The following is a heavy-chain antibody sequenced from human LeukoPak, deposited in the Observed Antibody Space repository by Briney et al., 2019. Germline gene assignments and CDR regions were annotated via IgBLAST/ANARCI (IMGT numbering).Heavy chain of an antibody. CDR1: GFIFSFYC. V-gene: IGHV3-74*01. CDR2: ICPDGTGI. CDR3: VRDFRSADY. J-gene: IGHJ4*02. Sequence: PGGSLRPSCAASGFIFSFYCMHWVRQAPGKGPMWVSRICPDGTGISYADSVKARFTTSRDNAKNTVYLQMNSLREEDTAVYYCVRDFRSADYWGQGTLVTVSS.